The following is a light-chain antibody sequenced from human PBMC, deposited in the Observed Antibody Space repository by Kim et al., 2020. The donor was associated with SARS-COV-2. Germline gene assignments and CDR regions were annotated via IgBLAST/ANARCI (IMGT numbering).Light chain of an antibody. CDR3: QYYISYWT. Sequence: DIQMTQSPSTLSSSVGDRVTITCRASQSIRSWLCWYQQKPGRGPKLLIYEAFRLESGVPSRCSGSGSGAEFIIIISSQQPDDSATYYCQYYISYWTFGQGTKVDIK. J-gene: IGKJ1*01. V-gene: IGKV1-5*03. CDR1: QSIRSW. CDR2: EAF.